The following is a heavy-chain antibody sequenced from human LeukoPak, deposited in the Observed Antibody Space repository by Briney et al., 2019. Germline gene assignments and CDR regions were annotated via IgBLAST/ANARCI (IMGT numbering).Heavy chain of an antibody. CDR3: ARGAYYYDSSGYPAFDI. CDR1: GFTFDDYA. V-gene: IGHV3-9*01. Sequence: GGSLRLSCAASGFTFDDYAMHWVRQAPGKGLEWVSGISWNSGSIGYADSVKGRFTISRDNAKNSLYLQMNSLRAEDTALYYCARGAYYYDSSGYPAFDIWGQGTMVTVSS. CDR2: ISWNSGSI. J-gene: IGHJ3*02. D-gene: IGHD3-22*01.